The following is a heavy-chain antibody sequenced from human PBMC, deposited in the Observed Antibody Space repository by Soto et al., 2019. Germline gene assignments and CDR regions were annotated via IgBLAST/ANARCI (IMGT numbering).Heavy chain of an antibody. V-gene: IGHV4-4*02. CDR1: GGSISSSNW. CDR3: ARDLCSSTSCYFRSFDY. D-gene: IGHD2-2*01. Sequence: QVQLQESGPGLVKPSGTLSLTCAVSGGSISSSNWWSWVRQPPGKGLEWIGEIYHSGSTNYNPSLKSRVTISVDKSKNQFSLKLSSVTAADTAVYYCARDLCSSTSCYFRSFDYWGQGTLVTVSS. J-gene: IGHJ4*02. CDR2: IYHSGST.